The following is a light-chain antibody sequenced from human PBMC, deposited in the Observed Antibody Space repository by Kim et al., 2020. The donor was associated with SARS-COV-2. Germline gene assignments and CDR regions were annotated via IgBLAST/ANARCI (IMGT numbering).Light chain of an antibody. CDR2: DVS. J-gene: IGLJ3*02. V-gene: IGLV2-14*03. Sequence: QSALTQPASVSGAPGQSITISCTGTSSDIGGYNYVSWLQQHPGKAPKLVIYDVSERPSGISNRFSGSKSGTTASLTISGLQADDEADYYCSSYAGTISWVFGGGTKLTVL. CDR3: SSYAGTISWV. CDR1: SSDIGGYNY.